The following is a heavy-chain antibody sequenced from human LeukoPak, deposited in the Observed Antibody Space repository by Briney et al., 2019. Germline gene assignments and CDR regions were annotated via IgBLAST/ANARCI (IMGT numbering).Heavy chain of an antibody. CDR3: ARGARYCSSTSCYRTYYMDV. Sequence: SETLSLTCAVYGGSFSGYYWSWIRQPPEKGLEWIGEISHSGSTNYNPSLKSRVIISVDTSKNQFSLKLSSVTAADTAVYYCARGARYCSSTSCYRTYYMDVWGKGTTVTVAS. J-gene: IGHJ6*03. CDR2: ISHSGST. CDR1: GGSFSGYY. V-gene: IGHV4-34*01. D-gene: IGHD2-2*01.